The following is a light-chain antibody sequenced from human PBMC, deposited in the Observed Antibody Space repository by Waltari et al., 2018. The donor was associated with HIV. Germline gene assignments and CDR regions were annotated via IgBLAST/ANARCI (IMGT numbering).Light chain of an antibody. CDR2: ANS. J-gene: IGLJ1*01. CDR3: QSYDNSINGLYV. CDR1: RSNIGARTD. V-gene: IGLV1-40*01. Sequence: QSVLTQPPSVSGAPGQRVTISCTGSRSNIGARTDVHWYQQLPGRAPKLLIYANSNRPSGVPDRFSGSRSGISASLAITGLQAEDEADYYCQSYDNSINGLYVFGTGTKVTVL.